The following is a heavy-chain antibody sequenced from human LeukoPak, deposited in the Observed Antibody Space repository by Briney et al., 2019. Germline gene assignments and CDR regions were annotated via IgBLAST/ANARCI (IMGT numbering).Heavy chain of an antibody. J-gene: IGHJ4*02. CDR1: GFTFSSYA. V-gene: IGHV3-23*01. Sequence: GGSLRLSCAASGFTFSSYAMSWARQAPGKGLEWVSTISGSGTSTYYADSVKGRFTISRDNSKNALYLQMNSLRAEDTAVYYCAKIPMYCSGGSCVFYYFDYWGQGTLDTVSS. D-gene: IGHD2-15*01. CDR2: ISGSGTST. CDR3: AKIPMYCSGGSCVFYYFDY.